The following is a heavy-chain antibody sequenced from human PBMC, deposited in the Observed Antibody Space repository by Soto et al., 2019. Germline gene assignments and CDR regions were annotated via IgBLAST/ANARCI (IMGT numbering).Heavy chain of an antibody. Sequence: SETLSLTCAVTGDSIPTSNWWSRVRQPPGKGLEWIGEIYHSGSTNYSPSLKSRVTISVDKSKNQFSLKLSSVTAADTAVYYCARFMTMVTNLAFDIWGQGTMVT. J-gene: IGHJ3*02. CDR2: IYHSGST. V-gene: IGHV4-4*02. D-gene: IGHD4-17*01. CDR3: ARFMTMVTNLAFDI. CDR1: GDSIPTSNW.